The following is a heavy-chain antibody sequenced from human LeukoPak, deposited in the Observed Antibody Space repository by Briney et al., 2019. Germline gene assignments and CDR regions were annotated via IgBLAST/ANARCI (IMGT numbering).Heavy chain of an antibody. CDR3: ARVVVSGYSRFGREPDY. D-gene: IGHD6-13*01. J-gene: IGHJ4*02. V-gene: IGHV1-2*06. CDR1: GYTFTGYY. CDR2: INPNSGGT. Sequence: GASVKVSCKASGYTFTGYYMHWVRQAPGQGLEWMGRINPNSGGTNYAQKFQGRVTMTRDTSISTAYMELSRLRSDDTAVYYCARVVVSGYSRFGREPDYWGQGTLVTVSP.